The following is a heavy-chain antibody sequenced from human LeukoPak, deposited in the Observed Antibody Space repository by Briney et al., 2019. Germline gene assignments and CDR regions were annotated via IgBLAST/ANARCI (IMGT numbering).Heavy chain of an antibody. D-gene: IGHD3-22*01. J-gene: IGHJ3*02. CDR1: GFTFNSYD. CDR2: ISGSGGSA. V-gene: IGHV3-23*01. Sequence: PGGSLRLSCAASGFTFNSYDMNWVRQAPGQGLEWVSPISGSGGSAYYADSVKGRFTISRDNSKNTLYLQMNSLRAEDTAVYYCAKPESHYYDSSGYTPGAFDIWGQGTMVTVSS. CDR3: AKPESHYYDSSGYTPGAFDI.